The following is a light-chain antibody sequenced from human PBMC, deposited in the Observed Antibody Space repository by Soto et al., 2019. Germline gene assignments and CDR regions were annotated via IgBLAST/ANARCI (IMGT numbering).Light chain of an antibody. V-gene: IGLV2-14*01. J-gene: IGLJ1*01. Sequence: QSALTQPASVSGSPGQSITISCTGTSSDIGGYKFVSWYQQQPGKAPKLIIYEVSNRPSGVSNRFSGSKSGTTASLTISGLQADDEADYYCNSYRTSDTLVFGTGTKVTVL. CDR2: EVS. CDR3: NSYRTSDTLV. CDR1: SSDIGGYKF.